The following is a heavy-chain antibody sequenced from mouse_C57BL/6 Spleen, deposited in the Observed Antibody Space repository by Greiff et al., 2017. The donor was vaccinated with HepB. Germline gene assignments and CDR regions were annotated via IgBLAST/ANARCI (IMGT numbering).Heavy chain of an antibody. Sequence: EVQVVESEGGLVQPGSSMKLSCTASGFTFSDYYMAWVRQVPEKGLEWVANINYDGSSTYYLDSLKSRFIISRDNAKNILYLQMSSLKSEDTATYYCARAEDLYAMDYWGQRTSVTVSS. V-gene: IGHV5-16*01. CDR3: ARAEDLYAMDY. CDR2: INYDGSST. CDR1: GFTFSDYY. J-gene: IGHJ4*01.